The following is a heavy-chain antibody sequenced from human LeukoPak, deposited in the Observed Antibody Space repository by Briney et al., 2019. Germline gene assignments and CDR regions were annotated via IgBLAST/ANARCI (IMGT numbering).Heavy chain of an antibody. V-gene: IGHV3-21*01. CDR1: GFTFSGYS. D-gene: IGHD3-22*01. CDR3: AREVSEGFDF. Sequence: SGGSLRLSCTASGFTFSGYSMNWIRQAPGKGLEWVSSFGTRSTSVYHAGSVKGRFAISRDNAKNSLYLQMNSLRAEDTALYYCAREVSEGFDFWGHGTLVTVSS. CDR2: FGTRSTSV. J-gene: IGHJ4*01.